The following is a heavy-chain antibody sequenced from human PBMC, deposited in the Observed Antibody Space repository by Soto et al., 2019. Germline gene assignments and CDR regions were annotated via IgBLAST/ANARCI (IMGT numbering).Heavy chain of an antibody. V-gene: IGHV5-51*01. Sequence: GESLKISCKGSGYSFTSYWIGWVRQMPGKGLEWMGIIYPGDSDTRYSPSFQGQVTISADKSISTAYLQWSSLKASDTAMYYCARLGSKGYQYYYYGMDVWGQGTTVTVSS. CDR2: IYPGDSDT. CDR3: ARLGSKGYQYYYYGMDV. J-gene: IGHJ6*02. D-gene: IGHD3-16*02. CDR1: GYSFTSYW.